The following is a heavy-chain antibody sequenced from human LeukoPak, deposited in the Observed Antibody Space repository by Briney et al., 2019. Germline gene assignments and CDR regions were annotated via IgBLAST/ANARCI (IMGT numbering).Heavy chain of an antibody. CDR3: AKVLRSVYDYYMDV. CDR2: ISGSGGST. Sequence: GGSLRLSCAAFGFTFSSYGMSWVRQAPGKGLEWVSAISGSGGSTYYADSVKGRFTISRDNSKNTLYLQMNSLRAEDTAVYYCAKVLRSVYDYYMDVWGKGTTVTISS. D-gene: IGHD2/OR15-2a*01. V-gene: IGHV3-23*01. J-gene: IGHJ6*03. CDR1: GFTFSSYG.